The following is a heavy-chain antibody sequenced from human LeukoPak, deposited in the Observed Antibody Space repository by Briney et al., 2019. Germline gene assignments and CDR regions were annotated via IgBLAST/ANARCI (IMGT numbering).Heavy chain of an antibody. D-gene: IGHD5-12*01. CDR3: ARARWLRRNNYFDY. CDR2: IYCSGST. CDR1: GGSISSYY. J-gene: IGHJ4*02. V-gene: IGHV4-59*01. Sequence: SETLSLTCTVSGGSISSYYWSWIRQPPGKGLEWIGYIYCSGSTNYNPSLKSRVTISVDTSKNQFSLKLSSVTAADTAVYYCARARWLRRNNYFDYWGQGTLVTVSS.